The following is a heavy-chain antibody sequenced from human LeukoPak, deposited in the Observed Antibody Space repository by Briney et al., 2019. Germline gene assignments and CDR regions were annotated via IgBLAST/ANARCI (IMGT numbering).Heavy chain of an antibody. CDR1: GGSISSSSYY. D-gene: IGHD3-22*01. V-gene: IGHV4-39*01. CDR3: ARLSPRLAFDY. CDR2: IYYSGST. Sequence: SETLSLTCTVSGGSISSSSYYWGWIRQPPGKGLEWIGSIYYSGSTYYNPSLKSRVTISVDTSKNQFSLKLSSVTAADTAVYYCARLSPRLAFDYWGQGPLVTVSS. J-gene: IGHJ4*02.